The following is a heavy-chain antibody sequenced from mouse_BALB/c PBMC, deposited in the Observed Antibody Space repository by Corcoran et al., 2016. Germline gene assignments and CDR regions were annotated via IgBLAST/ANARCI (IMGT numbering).Heavy chain of an antibody. J-gene: IGHJ4*01. CDR3: AREPYAMDY. CDR1: GYTFTNYG. Sequence: QIQLVQAGPEMKKTREKVKISCKASGYTFTNYGMNWVKQAPGKGLKWMGWINTYTGEPTYADDFKGRFAFSLETSASTAYLQINNLKNEDTATYFCAREPYAMDYWGQGTSVTVSS. CDR2: INTYTGEP. V-gene: IGHV9-3-1*01.